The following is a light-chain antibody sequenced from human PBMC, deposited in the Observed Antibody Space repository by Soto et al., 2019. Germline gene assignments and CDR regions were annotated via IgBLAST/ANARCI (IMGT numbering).Light chain of an antibody. Sequence: QSALTQPASVSGSPGQSITISCTGTSGDIGLFNYISWYQQHPGKAPKVIIYEVTRRPSGVSTRFSGSISGSTASLTISGLQPEDDDEYYCSSYFVSKISYVFGTGTKLTVL. J-gene: IGLJ1*01. CDR1: SGDIGLFNY. V-gene: IGLV2-14*01. CDR2: EVT. CDR3: SSYFVSKISYV.